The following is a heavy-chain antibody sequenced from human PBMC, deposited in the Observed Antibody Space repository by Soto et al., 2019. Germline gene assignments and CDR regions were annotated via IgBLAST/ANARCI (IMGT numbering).Heavy chain of an antibody. CDR2: INHSGST. Sequence: SETLSLTCAVYGGSFSGYYWSWIRQPPGKGLEWIGEINHSGSTNYNPSLKSRVTISVDTSKNQFSLKLSSVTAADTAVYYCARDRRRVASRSGFYMDVWGKGTTVTVSS. CDR1: GGSFSGYY. V-gene: IGHV4-34*01. CDR3: ARDRRRVASRSGFYMDV. D-gene: IGHD2-2*01. J-gene: IGHJ6*03.